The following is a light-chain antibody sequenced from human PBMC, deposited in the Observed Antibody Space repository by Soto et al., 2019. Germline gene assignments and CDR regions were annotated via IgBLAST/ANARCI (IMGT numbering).Light chain of an antibody. V-gene: IGLV2-11*01. CDR3: CSYAGNYIYV. J-gene: IGLJ1*01. CDR1: NSDVGAYNY. CDR2: DVT. Sequence: QSLLTQPRSVSGSPGQSVTVSCTGTNSDVGAYNYVSWYQQHPDKAPKLMIYDVTQRPSGVPDRFSGSKSGNTASLTISGLQSDDEADYYCCSYAGNYIYVFGTGTKVTVL.